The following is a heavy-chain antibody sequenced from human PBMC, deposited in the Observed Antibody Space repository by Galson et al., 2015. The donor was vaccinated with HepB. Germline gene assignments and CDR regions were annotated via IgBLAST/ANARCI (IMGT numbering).Heavy chain of an antibody. V-gene: IGHV3-33*06. J-gene: IGHJ6*02. Sequence: SLRLSCAASGFTISTYGMHWVRQAPGKGLEWVGVIWYDGSNKYYGESVKGRFTLSRDNSKNMVYLQMHSLRAEDTAVYYCAKEVGDSSSWFQGHHYYGMDVWGQGTTVTVSS. CDR2: IWYDGSNK. CDR3: AKEVGDSSSWFQGHHYYGMDV. D-gene: IGHD6-13*01. CDR1: GFTISTYG.